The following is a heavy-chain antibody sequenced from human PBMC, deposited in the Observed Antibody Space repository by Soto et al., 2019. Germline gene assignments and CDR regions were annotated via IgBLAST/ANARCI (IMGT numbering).Heavy chain of an antibody. Sequence: QVQLVQSGAEVKKPGASVKVSCQASGYTFTSYDINWVRQATGQGLEWMGWMNPNSGNTAYAQKFQGRVTMTRNTSRITDYMELSSLRSEDTAVYYCARESLRGMDVWGQGTTVTVSS. V-gene: IGHV1-8*01. CDR2: MNPNSGNT. D-gene: IGHD3-16*01. CDR1: GYTFTSYD. J-gene: IGHJ6*02. CDR3: ARESLRGMDV.